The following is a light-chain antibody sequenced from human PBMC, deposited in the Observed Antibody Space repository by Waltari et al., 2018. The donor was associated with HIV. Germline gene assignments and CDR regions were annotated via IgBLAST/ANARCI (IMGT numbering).Light chain of an antibody. CDR1: SGSVSTCYY. J-gene: IGLJ3*02. V-gene: IGLV8-61*01. CDR2: STN. CDR3: VLYMGSGIWV. Sequence: QTVVTQEPSFSVSPGGTVTLTCGLSSGSVSTCYYPIWYQQTPGQAPRTLIYSTNTRSSGVPDRFSGSILGNKAALTITGAQADDESDYYCVLYMGSGIWVFGGGTKLTVL.